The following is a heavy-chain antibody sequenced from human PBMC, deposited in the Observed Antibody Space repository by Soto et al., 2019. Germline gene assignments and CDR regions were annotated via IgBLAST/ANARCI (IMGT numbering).Heavy chain of an antibody. CDR3: ARASGSYFRAWFDP. CDR1: GYTFTSYA. CDR2: INAGNGNT. Sequence: QVQLVQSGAEVKKPGASVKVSCKASGYTFTSYAMHWVRQAPGQRLEWMGWINAGNGNTKYSQKFQGRVTITRDTSASTADMELSSLRSEDTAVYYCARASGSYFRAWFDPWGQGTLVTVSS. J-gene: IGHJ5*02. D-gene: IGHD1-26*01. V-gene: IGHV1-3*01.